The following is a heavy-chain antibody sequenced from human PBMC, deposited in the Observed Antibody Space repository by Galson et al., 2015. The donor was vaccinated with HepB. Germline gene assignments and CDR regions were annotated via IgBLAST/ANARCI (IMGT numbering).Heavy chain of an antibody. J-gene: IGHJ6*02. Sequence: SLRLSCAASGFTFSSYAMHWVRQAPGKGLEYVSAISSNGGSTYYADSVKGRFTISRDNSKNTLYLQMSGLRTEDTAVYYCVKGSHSGWLYYYYGMDVWGQGTTVTVSS. CDR2: ISSNGGST. V-gene: IGHV3-64D*06. D-gene: IGHD6-19*01. CDR1: GFTFSSYA. CDR3: VKGSHSGWLYYYYGMDV.